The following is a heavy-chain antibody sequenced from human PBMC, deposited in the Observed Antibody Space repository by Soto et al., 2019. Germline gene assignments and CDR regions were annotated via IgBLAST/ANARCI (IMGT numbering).Heavy chain of an antibody. CDR1: GFTFSSYG. Sequence: PGGSLRLSCAASGFTFSSYGMHWVRQAPGKGLEWVAVISYDGSNKYYADSVKGRFTISRDNSKNTLYLQMNSLRAEDTAVYYCAXHIPPRLRFLEWFRMDVWGQGTTVTVSS. J-gene: IGHJ6*02. CDR2: ISYDGSNK. D-gene: IGHD3-3*01. CDR3: AXHIPPRLRFLEWFRMDV. V-gene: IGHV3-30*03.